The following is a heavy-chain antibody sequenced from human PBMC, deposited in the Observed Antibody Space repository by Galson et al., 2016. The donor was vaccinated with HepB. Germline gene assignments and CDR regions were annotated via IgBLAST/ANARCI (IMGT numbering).Heavy chain of an antibody. CDR1: GFTYSGYS. Sequence: SLRLSCAGSGFTYSGYSMNWVRQAPGKGLEWISYITTSSNYRSYAESVKGRFTVSRDNAAKSLYLQMNSLRAEDTAVYYCARDGTDIPGGMDVWGQGTTVTVSS. CDR3: ARDGTDIPGGMDV. D-gene: IGHD3-9*01. V-gene: IGHV3-21*01. CDR2: ITTSSNYR. J-gene: IGHJ6*02.